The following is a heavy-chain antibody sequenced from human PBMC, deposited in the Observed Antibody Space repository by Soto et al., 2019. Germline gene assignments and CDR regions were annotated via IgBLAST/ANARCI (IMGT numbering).Heavy chain of an antibody. CDR2: INQDGSGM. CDR1: ESTVGRDG. CDR3: SGGVGDAF. Sequence: EVHLVESGGGLVQTGGSLSLSCAIFESTVGRDGLNWVRRAPGKGLEWVAHINQDGSGMSYVDSGTDRFTLSRDNAKKSLYLQMNSMIPADPVMYYCSGGVGDAFWGQGTLVTVSS. V-gene: IGHV3-7*04. J-gene: IGHJ4*02. D-gene: IGHD1-26*01.